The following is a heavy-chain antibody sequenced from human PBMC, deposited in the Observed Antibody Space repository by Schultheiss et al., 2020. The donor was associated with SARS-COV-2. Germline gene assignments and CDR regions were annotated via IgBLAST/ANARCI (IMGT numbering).Heavy chain of an antibody. D-gene: IGHD6-13*01. J-gene: IGHJ4*02. CDR2: IWYDGSNK. CDR1: GFTFSSYD. CDR3: ARGAAAGKFDY. Sequence: GGSLRLSCAASGFTFSSYDMHWVRQATGKGLEWVAVIWYDGSNKYYADSVKGRFTISRDNSKNTLYLQMNSLRAEDTAVYYCARGAAAGKFDYWGQGTLVTVSS. V-gene: IGHV3-33*08.